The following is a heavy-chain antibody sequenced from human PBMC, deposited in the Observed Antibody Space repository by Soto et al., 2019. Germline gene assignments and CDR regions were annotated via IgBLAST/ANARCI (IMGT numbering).Heavy chain of an antibody. D-gene: IGHD3-16*02. CDR2: IDYSGST. Sequence: SDTLSLTCTVSGGSISSIIYYWGGIRQPPGKGLEWIGSIDYSGSTYYNPSLKSRVTISVDTSKNQFSLKLSSVTAADTAVYYCARLDLGELSYSGYFDYWGQGTLVTVSS. CDR1: GGSISSIIYY. V-gene: IGHV4-39*01. J-gene: IGHJ4*02. CDR3: ARLDLGELSYSGYFDY.